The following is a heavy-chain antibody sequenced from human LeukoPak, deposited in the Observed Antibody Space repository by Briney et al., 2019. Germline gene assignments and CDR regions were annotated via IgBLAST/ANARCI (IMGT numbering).Heavy chain of an antibody. J-gene: IGHJ4*02. D-gene: IGHD2-21*02. Sequence: GGSLRLSCAASGFTFSDYYLSWIRQAPGKGLEWVSYISSSGSTIYYADSVKGRFTISRDNAKNSLYLQMNSLRAEDTAVYYCARVTFCGGDCYTFDYWGQGTLVTVSS. CDR1: GFTFSDYY. CDR2: ISSSGSTI. V-gene: IGHV3-11*01. CDR3: ARVTFCGGDCYTFDY.